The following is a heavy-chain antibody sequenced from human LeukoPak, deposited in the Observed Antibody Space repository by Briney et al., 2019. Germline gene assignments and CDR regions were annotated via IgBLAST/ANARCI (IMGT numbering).Heavy chain of an antibody. CDR3: TTLGGGYSYGNWFDP. CDR2: FDPEDGET. CDR1: RYTLTELS. Sequence: ASVKVSCKVSRYTLTELSMHWVRQAPGKGLDWMGGFDPEDGETIYAQKFQGRVTMTEDTSTDTAYMELSSLRSEDTAVYYCTTLGGGYSYGNWFDPWGQGTLVTVSS. V-gene: IGHV1-24*01. D-gene: IGHD5-18*01. J-gene: IGHJ5*02.